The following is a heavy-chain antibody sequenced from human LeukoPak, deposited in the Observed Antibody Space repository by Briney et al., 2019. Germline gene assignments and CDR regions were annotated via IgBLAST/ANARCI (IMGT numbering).Heavy chain of an antibody. Sequence: PGGSLSLSCAASGFMFSSYVMNWVRQAPGKGLEWVSNIIGTGIRTYYADSVKGRFTISRVNSENTLYLEMNSLRAEDTAVYYCAKAFFQCSSTSCYVDYYYGMDVWGQGTTVTVSS. D-gene: IGHD2-2*01. V-gene: IGHV3-23*01. CDR1: GFMFSSYV. J-gene: IGHJ6*02. CDR3: AKAFFQCSSTSCYVDYYYGMDV. CDR2: IIGTGIRT.